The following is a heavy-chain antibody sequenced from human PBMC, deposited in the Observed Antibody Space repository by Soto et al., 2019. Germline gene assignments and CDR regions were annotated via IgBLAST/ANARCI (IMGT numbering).Heavy chain of an antibody. V-gene: IGHV1-46*01. J-gene: IGHJ6*04. D-gene: IGHD3-22*01. CDR3: ARSKWLLDYYYDMDV. CDR2: INASSGNT. Sequence: SVKVSCKASGYTLTSYLVHWVRQAPGQGLEWIGMINASSGNTNYAQKLQGRVTMTRDTSTSTAYMELSSLRSDDTAVYYCARSKWLLDYYYDMDVWGKGTMVTVSS. CDR1: GYTLTSYL.